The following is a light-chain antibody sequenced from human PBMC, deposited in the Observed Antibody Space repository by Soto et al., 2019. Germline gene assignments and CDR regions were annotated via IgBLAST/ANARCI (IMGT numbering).Light chain of an antibody. CDR2: GAS. CDR3: QQYGSSPLT. J-gene: IGKJ4*01. Sequence: ELLLTQSPGTLSLSPGERATLSCRASQSVSSSYLAWYQQKPGQAPRLLIYGASSRATGIPDRFSGSGSGTDFTLTISRLEPEDFAVYYCQQYGSSPLTFGGGTKVDIK. CDR1: QSVSSSY. V-gene: IGKV3-20*01.